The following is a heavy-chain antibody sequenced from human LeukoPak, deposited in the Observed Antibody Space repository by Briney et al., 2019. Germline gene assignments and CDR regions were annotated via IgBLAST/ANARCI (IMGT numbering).Heavy chain of an antibody. CDR2: IIPIFGTA. J-gene: IGHJ4*02. CDR3: ARDTFSGSYLLDY. CDR1: GGTFSSYA. V-gene: IGHV1-69*05. Sequence: SVKVSCKASGGTFSSYAISWVRQAPGQGLEWMGGIIPIFGTANYAQKFQGRVTMTRDTSTSTVYMELSSLRSEDTAVYYCARDTFSGSYLLDYWGQGTLVTVS. D-gene: IGHD1-26*01.